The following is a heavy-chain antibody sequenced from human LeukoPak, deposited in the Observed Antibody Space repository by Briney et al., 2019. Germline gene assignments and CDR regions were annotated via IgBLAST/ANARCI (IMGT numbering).Heavy chain of an antibody. Sequence: ASVKVSCKASGYTFTSYGISWVRQAPGQGLEWMGWTSAYNGNTNYAQKLQGRVTMTTDTSTSTAYVELRSLRSDDTAVYYCARDWETYYYDSSGYYPPPFDYWGQGTLVTVSS. V-gene: IGHV1-18*01. D-gene: IGHD3-22*01. CDR3: ARDWETYYYDSSGYYPPPFDY. CDR2: TSAYNGNT. J-gene: IGHJ4*02. CDR1: GYTFTSYG.